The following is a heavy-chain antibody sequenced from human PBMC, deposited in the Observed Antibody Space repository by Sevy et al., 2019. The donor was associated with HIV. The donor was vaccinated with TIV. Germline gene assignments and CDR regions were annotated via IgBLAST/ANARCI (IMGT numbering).Heavy chain of an antibody. CDR1: GFTFSNAW. V-gene: IGHV3-15*01. D-gene: IGHD3-22*01. CDR3: TTDVSSGYYYGYYYYGMDV. J-gene: IGHJ6*02. Sequence: GGSLRLSCAASGFTFSNAWMSWVRQAPGKGLEWVGRIKSKTDGGTTDYAAPVKGRFTISRDDSKKTLYLQMNSLKTEDTAVYYCTTDVSSGYYYGYYYYGMDVWGQGTTVTVSS. CDR2: IKSKTDGGTT.